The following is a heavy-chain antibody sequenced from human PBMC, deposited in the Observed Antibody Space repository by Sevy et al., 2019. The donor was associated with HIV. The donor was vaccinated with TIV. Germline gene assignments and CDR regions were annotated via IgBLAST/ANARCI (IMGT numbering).Heavy chain of an antibody. CDR3: AKKGWDGYNIPIDY. CDR1: EFTFSSYG. V-gene: IGHV3-33*06. J-gene: IGHJ4*02. Sequence: GGSLRLSCAASEFTFSSYGKHWVRQAPGKGLEWVAVIWYDGSNQYYADSVKGRFTISRDNSKNTLYLQMNSLRVEDTAVYYCAKKGWDGYNIPIDYWGQGTLVTVSS. CDR2: IWYDGSNQ. D-gene: IGHD5-12*01.